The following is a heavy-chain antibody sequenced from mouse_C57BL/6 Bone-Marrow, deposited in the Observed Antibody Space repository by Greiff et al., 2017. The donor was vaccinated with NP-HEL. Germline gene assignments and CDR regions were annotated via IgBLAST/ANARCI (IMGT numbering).Heavy chain of an antibody. CDR3: ARGSKLGRRYFDV. J-gene: IGHJ1*03. V-gene: IGHV5-9*01. Sequence: EVQGVESGGGLVKPGGSLKLSCAASGFTFSSYTMSWVRQTPEKRLEWVATISGGGGNTYYPDSVKVRFTSSRDNAKNTLYLKMSSLRSEDSALYYCARGSKLGRRYFDVWGTGTTVTVSS. CDR1: GFTFSSYT. CDR2: ISGGGGNT. D-gene: IGHD4-1*01.